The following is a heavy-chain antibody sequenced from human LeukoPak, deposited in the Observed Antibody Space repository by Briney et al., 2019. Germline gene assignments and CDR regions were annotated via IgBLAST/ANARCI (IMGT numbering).Heavy chain of an antibody. D-gene: IGHD3-22*01. V-gene: IGHV1-2*06. J-gene: IGHJ4*02. Sequence: ASVKVSCKASGYTFTGYYMHWVRQAPGQGLEWMGRINPNSGGTNYAQTFQGRVTMTRDTSISTAYMELSRLRSDDTAAYYCARGDSSGYSYWGQGTLVTVSS. CDR1: GYTFTGYY. CDR2: INPNSGGT. CDR3: ARGDSSGYSY.